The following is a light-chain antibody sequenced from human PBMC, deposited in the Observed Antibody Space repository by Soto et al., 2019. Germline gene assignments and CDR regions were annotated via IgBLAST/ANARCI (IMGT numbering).Light chain of an antibody. CDR3: QQFSSYPLT. CDR1: QSVSSDY. V-gene: IGKV3-20*01. J-gene: IGKJ4*01. CDR2: DAS. Sequence: ETVFTQSPGTLSLSPGERGTFSCRASQSVSSDYLAWYQQKPGQAPRLLIYDASSRATGIPDRFSGGGSGTDFTLTISRLETEDFAVYYCQQFSSYPLTFGGGTKVDIK.